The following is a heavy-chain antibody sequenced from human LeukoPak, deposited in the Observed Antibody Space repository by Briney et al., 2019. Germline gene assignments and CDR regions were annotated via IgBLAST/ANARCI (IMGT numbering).Heavy chain of an antibody. CDR3: ATYDSSGYYRGEFDY. J-gene: IGHJ4*02. Sequence: PSGTLSLTCTVSGGSISSGGYYWSWIRQHPGKGLEWIGYIYYSGSTYYNPSLKSRVTISVDTSKNQFSLKLSSVTAADTAVYYCATYDSSGYYRGEFDYWGQGTLVTVSS. CDR2: IYYSGST. CDR1: GGSISSGGYY. V-gene: IGHV4-31*03. D-gene: IGHD3-22*01.